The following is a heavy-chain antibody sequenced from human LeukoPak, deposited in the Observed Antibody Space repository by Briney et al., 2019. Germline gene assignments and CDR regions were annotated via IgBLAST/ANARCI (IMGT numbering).Heavy chain of an antibody. CDR3: AREDDGSWYGRLFDY. J-gene: IGHJ4*02. D-gene: IGHD6-13*01. V-gene: IGHV3-74*01. CDR2: INSDGSST. Sequence: GGSLRLSCAASGFTFSSYWMHWVRQAPGKGLVWVSRINSDGSSTSYADSVKGRFTISRDNAKNTLYLQMNSLRAEDTAVNYCAREDDGSWYGRLFDYWGQGTLVTVSS. CDR1: GFTFSSYW.